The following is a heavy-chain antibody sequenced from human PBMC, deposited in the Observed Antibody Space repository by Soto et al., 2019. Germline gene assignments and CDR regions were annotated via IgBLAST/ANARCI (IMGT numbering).Heavy chain of an antibody. J-gene: IGHJ5*02. D-gene: IGHD5-18*01. V-gene: IGHV3-11*01. CDR3: ARDKSYGYRCFDP. Sequence: GGSLRLSCAASGFTFSDYYMSWIRQAPGKGLEWVSYISSSGSTIYYADSVKGRFTISRDNAKNSLYLQMNSLRAEDTAVYYCARDKSYGYRCFDPWGQGTLVTVST. CDR1: GFTFSDYY. CDR2: ISSSGSTI.